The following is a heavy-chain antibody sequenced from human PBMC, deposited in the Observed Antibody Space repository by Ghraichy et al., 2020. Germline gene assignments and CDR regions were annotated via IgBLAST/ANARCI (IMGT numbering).Heavy chain of an antibody. Sequence: GGSLRLSCAASGFTFSSYAMHWVRQAPGKGMEWVAVISYDGSNKYYADSVKGRFTISRDNSKNTLYLQMNSLRAEDTAVYYCARDWERQLGINHAFDIWGHGTMVTVSS. CDR1: GFTFSSYA. V-gene: IGHV3-30-3*01. CDR2: ISYDGSNK. J-gene: IGHJ3*02. D-gene: IGHD6-6*01. CDR3: ARDWERQLGINHAFDI.